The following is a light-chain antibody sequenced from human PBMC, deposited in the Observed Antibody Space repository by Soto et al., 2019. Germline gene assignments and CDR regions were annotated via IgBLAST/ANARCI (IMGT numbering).Light chain of an antibody. V-gene: IGKV1-33*01. CDR1: QDMSNY. CDR2: DAS. Sequence: DIQTTQSPSSLSGSVGDRVTITCQASQDMSNYLNWYQQKPGKAPKLLIYDASNLETGVPSRFSGSGSGTDFTFTISSLQPEDIATYYCQQYDNLPITFGQGTRLEIK. CDR3: QQYDNLPIT. J-gene: IGKJ5*01.